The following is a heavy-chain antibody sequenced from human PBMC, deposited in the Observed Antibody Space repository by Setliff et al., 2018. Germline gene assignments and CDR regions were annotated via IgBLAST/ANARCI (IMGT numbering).Heavy chain of an antibody. Sequence: SETLSLTCAVYGGSFSGYYWSWIRQPPGKGLEWIGEINHSGSTNYNPSLKSRVTISVDTSKNQFSLKLSSVTAADTAVYYCARSGYYDFWSGFLNDAFDIWGQGTMVTGS. D-gene: IGHD3-3*01. CDR2: INHSGST. V-gene: IGHV4-34*01. CDR3: ARSGYYDFWSGFLNDAFDI. J-gene: IGHJ3*02. CDR1: GGSFSGYY.